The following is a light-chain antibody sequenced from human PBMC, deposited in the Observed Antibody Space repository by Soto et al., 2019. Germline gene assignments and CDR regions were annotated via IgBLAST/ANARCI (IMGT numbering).Light chain of an antibody. J-gene: IGKJ5*01. V-gene: IGKV3-20*01. Sequence: EIVLTQSPGTLSLSPGERATLSCRASQSFNSIYLAWYQQKPGQAPRLLIYGASSRATGIPDRFSGSGSGTDFTLTISRLEPEDFALYYCQQYGGSPITFGLGTRLEIK. CDR2: GAS. CDR3: QQYGGSPIT. CDR1: QSFNSIY.